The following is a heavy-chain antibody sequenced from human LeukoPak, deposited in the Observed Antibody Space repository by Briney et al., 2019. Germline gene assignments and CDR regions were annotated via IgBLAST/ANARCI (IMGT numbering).Heavy chain of an antibody. V-gene: IGHV4-39*07. CDR2: IYYSGST. CDR1: GGSISSSSYY. CDR3: ARVRRDGYKIQRGYYYYMDV. D-gene: IGHD5-24*01. Sequence: SETLSLTCTVSGGSISSSSYYWGWIRQPPGKGLEWIGSIYYSGSTYYNPSLKSRVTISVDTSKNQFSLKLSSVTAADTAVYYCARVRRDGYKIQRGYYYYMDVWGKGTTVTVSS. J-gene: IGHJ6*03.